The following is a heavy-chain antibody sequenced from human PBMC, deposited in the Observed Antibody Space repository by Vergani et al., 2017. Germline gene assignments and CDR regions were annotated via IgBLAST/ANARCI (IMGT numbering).Heavy chain of an antibody. CDR3: ARSWYYDSSDY. Sequence: QLQLQESGPGLVKPSETLSLTCTVSGGSISSSSYYWGWIRQPPGKGLEWIGSIYYSGSTYYNPSLKSRVTISVDTSKNQFSLKLSSVTAADTAVYYCARSWYYDSSDYWGQGTLVTVSS. CDR2: IYYSGST. D-gene: IGHD3-22*01. CDR1: GGSISSSSYY. J-gene: IGHJ4*02. V-gene: IGHV4-39*01.